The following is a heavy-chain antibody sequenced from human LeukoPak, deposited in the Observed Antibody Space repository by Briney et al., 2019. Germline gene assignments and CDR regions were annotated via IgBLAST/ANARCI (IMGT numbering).Heavy chain of an antibody. Sequence: SETLSLTCAVSGGSISSGGYSWSWIRQPPGKGLEWIGYIYHSGSTYYNPSLKSRVTISVGRSKNQFSLKLSSVTAADTAVYYCARTQPYGDSPYRWFDPWGQGTLVTVSS. D-gene: IGHD4-17*01. CDR1: GGSISSGGYS. CDR3: ARTQPYGDSPYRWFDP. V-gene: IGHV4-30-2*01. CDR2: IYHSGST. J-gene: IGHJ5*02.